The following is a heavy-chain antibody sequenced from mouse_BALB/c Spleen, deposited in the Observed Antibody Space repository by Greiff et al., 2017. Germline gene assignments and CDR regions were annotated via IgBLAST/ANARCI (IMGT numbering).Heavy chain of an antibody. D-gene: IGHD1-1*02. CDR2: ISYDGSN. CDR1: GYSITSGYY. J-gene: IGHJ4*01. Sequence: ESGPGLVKPSQSLSLTCSVTGYSITSGYYWKWIRQFPGNKLEWMGYISYDGSNNYNPSLKNRISITRDTSKNQFFLKLNSVNTEDTATYYCARWYCCGAMDYWGQGTSVTVSS. V-gene: IGHV3-6*02. CDR3: ARWYCCGAMDY.